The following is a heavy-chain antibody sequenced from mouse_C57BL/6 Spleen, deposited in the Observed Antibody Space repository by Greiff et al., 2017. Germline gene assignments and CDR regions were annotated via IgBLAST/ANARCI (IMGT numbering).Heavy chain of an antibody. CDR1: GFTFSSYG. Sequence: EVKLVESGGDLVKPGGSLKLSCAASGFTFSSYGMSWVRQTPDKRLEWVATISSGGIYTYYPDSVKGRFTISRYNAKTTLYLQMSSLKSEDTAMYYCARLRYDYDRTWFAYWGQGTLVTVSA. CDR2: ISSGGIYT. V-gene: IGHV5-6*01. CDR3: ARLRYDYDRTWFAY. J-gene: IGHJ3*01. D-gene: IGHD2-4*01.